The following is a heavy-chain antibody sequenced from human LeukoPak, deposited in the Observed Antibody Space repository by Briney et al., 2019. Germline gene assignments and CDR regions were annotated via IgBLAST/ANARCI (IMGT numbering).Heavy chain of an antibody. V-gene: IGHV3-30*04. CDR2: ISYYGSNN. CDR1: GFTFSSYA. J-gene: IGHJ3*02. Sequence: GGSLRLSCAVSGFTFSSYARHWGRQAPATGQGLEAVISYYGSNNYYADSVKGRFTISRDTSKNTLYLQMNSLTAEDTAVYYCARDCLYDAFDIWGQGTMVTVSS. CDR3: ARDCLYDAFDI.